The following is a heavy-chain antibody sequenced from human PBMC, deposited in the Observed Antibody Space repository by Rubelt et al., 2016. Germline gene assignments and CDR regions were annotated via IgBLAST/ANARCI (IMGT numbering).Heavy chain of an antibody. CDR1: GYSFTSYW. CDR2: IYPGDSDT. D-gene: IGHD2-15*01. Sequence: GSLKISCKGSGYSFTSYWIGWVRQMPGKGLEWMGIIYPGDSDTRYSPSFEGQVTISADKSINTAYLQWSSLKASDTAMYYCARSEGVGYCSGGSCYGNANYFDYWGQGTLVTVSS. V-gene: IGHV5-51*01. CDR3: ARSEGVGYCSGGSCYGNANYFDY. J-gene: IGHJ4*02.